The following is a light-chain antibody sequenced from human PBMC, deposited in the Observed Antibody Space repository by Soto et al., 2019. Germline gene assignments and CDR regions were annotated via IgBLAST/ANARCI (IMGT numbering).Light chain of an antibody. Sequence: EIVLTQSPGTLSLSPGERATLSCRASQTVSSSYLAWYQQKPGRAPRLLIYGASTMATGIPGRFSGSASGTDFTLTISRLEPEDFAVYYCQQYGPSPMYTFGQGTNLEIK. CDR1: QTVSSSY. CDR3: QQYGPSPMYT. V-gene: IGKV3-20*01. CDR2: GAS. J-gene: IGKJ2*01.